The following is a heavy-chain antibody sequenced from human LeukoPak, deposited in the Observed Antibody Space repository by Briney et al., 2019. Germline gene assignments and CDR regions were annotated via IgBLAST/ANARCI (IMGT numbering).Heavy chain of an antibody. D-gene: IGHD6-13*01. CDR3: ARGGFSSNWVFDY. Sequence: AETLSLTCTVSGGSISSYYWSWIRHPPGKGLEWIVYIYYSGSTNYNPSLKSRVTISVDTSKNQFSLKLSSVTAADTAVYYCARGGFSSNWVFDYWGQGTLVTVSS. CDR2: IYYSGST. J-gene: IGHJ4*02. V-gene: IGHV4-59*01. CDR1: GGSISSYY.